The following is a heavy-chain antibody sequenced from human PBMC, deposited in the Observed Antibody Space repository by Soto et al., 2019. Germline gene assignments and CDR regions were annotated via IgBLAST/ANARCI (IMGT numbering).Heavy chain of an antibody. CDR1: GFTFSSYE. D-gene: IGHD3-3*01. Sequence: GGSLRLSCAASGFTFSSYEMHWVRQAPGKGLEWVSYISSSGSTIYYADSVKGRFTISRDNAKNSLYLQMNSLRAEDTAVYYCAREGRFSIPFDYWGQGTLVTVSS. V-gene: IGHV3-48*03. J-gene: IGHJ4*02. CDR3: AREGRFSIPFDY. CDR2: ISSSGSTI.